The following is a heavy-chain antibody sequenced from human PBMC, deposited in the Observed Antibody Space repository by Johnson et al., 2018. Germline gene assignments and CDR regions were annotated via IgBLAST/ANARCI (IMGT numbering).Heavy chain of an antibody. V-gene: IGHV3-23*04. CDR3: AKDRGSSWYDDAFDI. J-gene: IGHJ3*02. CDR2: ISGSGGGT. D-gene: IGHD6-13*01. CDR1: GFTFSSYA. Sequence: EVQLVETGGGLVQPGGSLRLSCAASGFTFSSYAMSWVRQAPGKGLEWVSAISGSGGGTYYAESVKGRFTISRDNSQNTLYLQMNSLRAEDTAVYYCAKDRGSSWYDDAFDIWGQGTMVTVSS.